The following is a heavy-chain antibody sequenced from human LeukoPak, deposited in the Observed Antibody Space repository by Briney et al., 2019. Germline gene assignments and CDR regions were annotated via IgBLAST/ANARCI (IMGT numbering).Heavy chain of an antibody. CDR3: ASTFPYCSGGTCAL. D-gene: IGHD2-15*01. CDR1: GLTFRSYW. V-gene: IGHV3-7*01. Sequence: GGSLRLSCAASGLTFRSYWMSWVRQAPGKGLEWVANIHPDGGTKNYVDSVKGRFTISRDNAANSLYLQMNSLRAEDTAVYYCASTFPYCSGGTCALGGQGTLVTVSS. J-gene: IGHJ4*02. CDR2: IHPDGGTK.